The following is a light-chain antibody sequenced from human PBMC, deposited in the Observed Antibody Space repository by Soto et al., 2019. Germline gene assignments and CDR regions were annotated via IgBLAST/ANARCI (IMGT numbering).Light chain of an antibody. J-gene: IGLJ2*01. Sequence: QSVLTQPPSVSGAPGQRVTISCTGSSSNIGAGYDVHWYQQLPGTAPRLLIYGNNNRPSRVPDRFSGSKSGTSASLAITGLQAEDEADYYCQSYDSSLRGSVFGGGTKLTVL. CDR3: QSYDSSLRGSV. V-gene: IGLV1-40*01. CDR2: GNN. CDR1: SSNIGAGYD.